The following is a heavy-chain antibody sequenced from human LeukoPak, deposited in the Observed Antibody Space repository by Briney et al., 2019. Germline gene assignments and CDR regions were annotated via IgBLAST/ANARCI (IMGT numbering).Heavy chain of an antibody. D-gene: IGHD2-15*01. V-gene: IGHV3-48*03. CDR1: GFTFSSYA. CDR2: ISSSGSTI. Sequence: GGSLRLSCAASGFTFSSYAMSWVRQAPGKGLEWVSYISSSGSTIYYADSVKGRFTISRDNAKNSLYLQMNSLRAEDTAVYYCAREVAVAGNDYGMDVWGQGTTVTVSS. J-gene: IGHJ6*02. CDR3: AREVAVAGNDYGMDV.